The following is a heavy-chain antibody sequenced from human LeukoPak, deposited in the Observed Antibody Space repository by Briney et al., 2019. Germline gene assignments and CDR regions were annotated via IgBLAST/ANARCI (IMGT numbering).Heavy chain of an antibody. D-gene: IGHD3-22*01. CDR1: GGSISSYY. V-gene: IGHV4-59*01. Sequence: SETLSLTCTVSGGSISSYYWSWIRQPPGKGLEWIGYIYYSGSTNYNPSLKSRVTISVDTSKNLFSLKLSSVTATDTAVYYCARVVYYYDSSGYYYFDYWGQGTLVTVSS. CDR2: IYYSGST. J-gene: IGHJ4*02. CDR3: ARVVYYYDSSGYYYFDY.